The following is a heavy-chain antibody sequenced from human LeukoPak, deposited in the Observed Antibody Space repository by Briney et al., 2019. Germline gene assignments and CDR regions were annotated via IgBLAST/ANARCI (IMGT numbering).Heavy chain of an antibody. D-gene: IGHD3-16*01. CDR1: GLTFSSYG. CDR3: TKEPPESDYAFDI. V-gene: IGHV3-30*02. CDR2: IRDDGNFR. Sequence: ARSLRLSCVASGLTFSSYGMHWIRQAPGKGLEWVAFIRDDGNFRYYADSVKGRFTNSRDNSKNTLFLQMSSLRAEDTAVYYCTKEPPESDYAFDIWGLGTVVSVSS. J-gene: IGHJ3*02.